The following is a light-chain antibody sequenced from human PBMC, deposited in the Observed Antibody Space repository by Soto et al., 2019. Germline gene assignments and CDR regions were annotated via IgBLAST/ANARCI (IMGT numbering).Light chain of an antibody. Sequence: EIVMTQSPATLSVSPGERVTLSCRASQSVSTNLAWYQQKPGQAPRLLIYEIFIRATGVPARFSGSGSGTEFTLTISSLQSEDLAVYYCKQYNTWYALGQGTKLEIK. CDR2: EIF. CDR3: KQYNTWYA. CDR1: QSVSTN. V-gene: IGKV3-15*01. J-gene: IGKJ2*01.